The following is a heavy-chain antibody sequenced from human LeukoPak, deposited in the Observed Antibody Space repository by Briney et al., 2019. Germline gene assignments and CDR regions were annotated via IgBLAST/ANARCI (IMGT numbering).Heavy chain of an antibody. CDR3: ARRPIKQSPRTFDP. D-gene: IGHD6-19*01. Sequence: GASVKVSCKASGYTFTSYDINWVRQATGQGLEWMGWMKPNSGNTGYAQKFQGRVTMTRNTSISTAYMELSSLRSEDTAVYYCARRPIKQSPRTFDPWGQGTLVTVSS. V-gene: IGHV1-8*01. J-gene: IGHJ5*02. CDR1: GYTFTSYD. CDR2: MKPNSGNT.